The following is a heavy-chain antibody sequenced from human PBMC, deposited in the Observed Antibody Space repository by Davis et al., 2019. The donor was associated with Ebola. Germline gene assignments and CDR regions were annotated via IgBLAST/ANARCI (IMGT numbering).Heavy chain of an antibody. V-gene: IGHV3-74*01. J-gene: IGHJ4*02. CDR1: GGSISSSSYY. D-gene: IGHD3-9*01. Sequence: HTSETLSLTCTVSGGSISSSSYYWGWIRQAPGKGLVWVSRINSDETVTRYADSVKGRFTISRDNAKNTLYLQMNSLRAEDTAVYYCTKDFDYENGYWGQGTLVTVSS. CDR2: INSDETVT. CDR3: TKDFDYENGY.